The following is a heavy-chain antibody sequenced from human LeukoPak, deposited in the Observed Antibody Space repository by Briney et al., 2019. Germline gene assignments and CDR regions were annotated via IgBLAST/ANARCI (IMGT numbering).Heavy chain of an antibody. CDR3: ARQRSGSYLHFDY. J-gene: IGHJ4*02. D-gene: IGHD1-26*01. CDR2: IYYSGST. V-gene: IGHV4-39*01. Sequence: SETLSLTCTVSGGSISSSSYYWGWIRQPPGNGLEWIGSIYYSGSTYYNPSLKSRVTISVDTSKNQFSLKLSSVTAADTAVYYCARQRSGSYLHFDYWGQGTLVTVSS. CDR1: GGSISSSSYY.